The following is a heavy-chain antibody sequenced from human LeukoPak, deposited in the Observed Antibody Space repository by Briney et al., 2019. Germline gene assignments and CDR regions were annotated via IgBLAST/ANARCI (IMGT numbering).Heavy chain of an antibody. Sequence: PSETLSLTCAVYGGSFSGYYWSWIRQPPGKGLEWTGEINHSGSTNYNPSLKSRVTISVDTSKNQFSLKLSSVTAADTAVYYCARGVCSSTSCYAWGYYYGMDVWGKGTTVTVSS. V-gene: IGHV4-34*01. J-gene: IGHJ6*04. CDR2: INHSGST. D-gene: IGHD2-2*01. CDR3: ARGVCSSTSCYAWGYYYGMDV. CDR1: GGSFSGYY.